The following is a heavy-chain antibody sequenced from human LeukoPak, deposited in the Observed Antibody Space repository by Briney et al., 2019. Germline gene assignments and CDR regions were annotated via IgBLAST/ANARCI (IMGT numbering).Heavy chain of an antibody. CDR1: GFTFSSYA. Sequence: GGSLRLSCAASGFTFSSYAMSWVRQAPGKGLEWVSAISGSGGSTYYADSVKGRFTISRDNSKNTLYLQINSLTAEYTAVYYCAKDHGHRRGYYYGMDVWGRGTTFTVSS. CDR3: AKDHGHRRGYYYGMDV. D-gene: IGHD3-16*01. J-gene: IGHJ6*02. CDR2: ISGSGGST. V-gene: IGHV3-23*01.